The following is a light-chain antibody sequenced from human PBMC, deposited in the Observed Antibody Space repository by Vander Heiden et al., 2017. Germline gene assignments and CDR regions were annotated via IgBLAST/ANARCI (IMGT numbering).Light chain of an antibody. CDR2: GNS. CDR3: QSYDSSLVVV. CDR1: SSNIGAGYD. Sequence: QSVLTQPPSVSGAPGQRVTISCTGSSSNIGAGYDVHWYQQLPGTAPKLLIYGNSNRPSGVPDRFSGSKSGTSASLAITGLQAEDEADYYCQSYDSSLVVVFGGGTKLTAL. J-gene: IGLJ2*01. V-gene: IGLV1-40*01.